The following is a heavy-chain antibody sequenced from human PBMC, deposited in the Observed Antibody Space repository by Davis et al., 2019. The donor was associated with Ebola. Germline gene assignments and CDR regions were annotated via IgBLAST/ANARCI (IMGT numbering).Heavy chain of an antibody. V-gene: IGHV3-20*04. Sequence: GGSLRLSCAGSGFTFEDYAMPWVRHAPGEGLEWVSGIYWHGGITGYADSVKGRFTISRDNSKSSLYLQMNSLRAKDTALYYCARVNTVTGYSRFDPWGQGILVTVSS. CDR1: GFTFEDYA. CDR3: ARVNTVTGYSRFDP. D-gene: IGHD3-9*01. CDR2: IYWHGGIT. J-gene: IGHJ5*02.